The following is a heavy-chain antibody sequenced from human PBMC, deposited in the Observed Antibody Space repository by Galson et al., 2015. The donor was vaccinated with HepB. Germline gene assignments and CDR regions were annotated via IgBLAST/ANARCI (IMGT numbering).Heavy chain of an antibody. CDR2: ISYDGSNK. D-gene: IGHD6-19*01. J-gene: IGHJ1*01. V-gene: IGHV3-30-3*01. Sequence: SLRLSCAASGFTFSSYAMHWVRQAPGKGLEWVAVISYDGSNKYYADSVKGRFTISRDNSKNTLYLQMNSLRAEDTAVYYCARGGIAVAGTGYSQHWGQGTLVTVSS. CDR3: ARGGIAVAGTGYSQH. CDR1: GFTFSSYA.